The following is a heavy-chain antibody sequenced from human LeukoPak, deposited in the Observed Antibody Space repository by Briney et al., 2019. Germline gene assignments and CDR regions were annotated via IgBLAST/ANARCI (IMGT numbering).Heavy chain of an antibody. CDR2: IHHSGSA. J-gene: IGHJ4*02. V-gene: IGHV4-30-2*01. CDR1: GGSISSGGYS. Sequence: SETLSLTCAVSGGSISSGGYSWSWIRQPPGKGLEWIGYIHHSGSAYYNPSLKSRVTISVDRSKNQFSLKLSSVTAADTAVYYCARGVLLWFGELSYYFDYWGQGTLVTVSS. D-gene: IGHD3-10*01. CDR3: ARGVLLWFGELSYYFDY.